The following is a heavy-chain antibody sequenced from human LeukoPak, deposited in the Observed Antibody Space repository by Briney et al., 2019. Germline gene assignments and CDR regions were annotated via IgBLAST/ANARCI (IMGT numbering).Heavy chain of an antibody. D-gene: IGHD3-9*01. V-gene: IGHV4-30-4*01. J-gene: IGHJ4*02. Sequence: SETLSLTCSVSGGSISRSDYYWSWIRQPPGKGLEWIGYIYYSGSTYYNPSLKSRVTISVDTSKNQFSLKLSSVTAADTAVYYCARTRYYDILTGYYKSFYYFDYWGQGTLVTVSS. CDR3: ARTRYYDILTGYYKSFYYFDY. CDR2: IYYSGST. CDR1: GGSISRSDYY.